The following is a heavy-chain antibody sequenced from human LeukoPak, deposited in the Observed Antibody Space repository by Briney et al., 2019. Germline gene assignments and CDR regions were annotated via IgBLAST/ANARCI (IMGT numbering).Heavy chain of an antibody. J-gene: IGHJ4*02. CDR2: MLYSGST. D-gene: IGHD3-16*02. V-gene: IGHV4-59*08. CDR3: ARSDIWGSYRFLDY. CDR1: GGSISSYY. Sequence: MPSETLSLTCTVSGGSISSYYWSWIRQSPGKGLEWIGYMLYSGSTNQNPSLRSRVTISVDTSKNQVSLKLSSVTAADTAVYYCARSDIWGSYRFLDYWGQGALVTVSS.